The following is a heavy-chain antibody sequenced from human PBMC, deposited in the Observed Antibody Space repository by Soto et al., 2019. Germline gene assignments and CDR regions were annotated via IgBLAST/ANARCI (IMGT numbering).Heavy chain of an antibody. CDR3: ARDGGRHSGGIDY. J-gene: IGHJ4*02. CDR1: GGTFSSYY. V-gene: IGHV1-69*01. Sequence: QVQLVQSGAEVKKPGSSVKVSCKASGGTFSSYYINWVRQAPGQGLEWMGEIIPIFGTANYAQKFQGRVTITADESTSTAYMELSSLRSEDTAVYDCARDGGRHSGGIDYWGQGTLVTVSS. D-gene: IGHD1-26*01. CDR2: IIPIFGTA.